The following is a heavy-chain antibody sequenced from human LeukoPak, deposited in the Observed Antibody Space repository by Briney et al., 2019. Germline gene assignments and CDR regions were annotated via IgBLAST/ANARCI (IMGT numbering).Heavy chain of an antibody. CDR1: GFTFSNAW. J-gene: IGHJ4*02. V-gene: IGHV3-21*01. CDR2: ISSSSSYI. D-gene: IGHD2-2*01. CDR3: ARDLYCSSTSCHYFDY. Sequence: GGSLRLSCAVSGFTFSNAWMSWVRQAPGKGLEWVSSISSSSSYIYYADSVKGRFTISRDNAKNSLYLQMNSLRAEDTAVYYCARDLYCSSTSCHYFDYWGQGTLVTVSS.